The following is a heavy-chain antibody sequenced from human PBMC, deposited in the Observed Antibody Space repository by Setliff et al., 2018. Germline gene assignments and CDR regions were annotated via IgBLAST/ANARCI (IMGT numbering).Heavy chain of an antibody. D-gene: IGHD3-16*01. V-gene: IGHV4-31*03. J-gene: IGHJ5*02. CDR1: GDSIGRGGYY. CDR3: ARDRRGGYGAINWFDP. CDR2: IYYSGST. Sequence: SETLSLTCSVSGDSIGRGGYYWSWIRPQPGKGLEWIASIYYSGSTYYNPSLKSRLRVSMDSSKNQFYLDLSSVTAADTAVYYCARDRRGGYGAINWFDPWGQGTLVTVSS.